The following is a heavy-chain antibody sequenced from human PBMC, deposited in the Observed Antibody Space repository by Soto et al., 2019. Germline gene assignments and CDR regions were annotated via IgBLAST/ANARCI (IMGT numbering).Heavy chain of an antibody. Sequence: QVQLVQSGAEVKKPGASVKVSCKASGYTFTSYAMHWVRQAPGQRLEWVGWINAGNGNTKYSQKFQGRVTITRDTAASTAYMELSSVRSEDTAVYYCARTLVGATPADYWGQGTLVTVSS. CDR3: ARTLVGATPADY. D-gene: IGHD1-26*01. CDR1: GYTFTSYA. V-gene: IGHV1-3*01. J-gene: IGHJ4*02. CDR2: INAGNGNT.